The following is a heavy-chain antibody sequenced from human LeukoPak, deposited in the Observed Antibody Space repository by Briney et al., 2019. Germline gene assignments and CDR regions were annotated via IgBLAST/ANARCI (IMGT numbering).Heavy chain of an antibody. J-gene: IGHJ4*02. D-gene: IGHD2/OR15-2a*01. Sequence: GGSLRLSCAASGFTFSSYAMSWVRQAPGRGLEWVSAISGSGGSTYYADSVKGRFTISRDNSKNTLYLQMNSLRAEDTAVYYCAKDLLMSADEGTDYWGQGTLVTVSS. V-gene: IGHV3-23*01. CDR1: GFTFSSYA. CDR2: ISGSGGST. CDR3: AKDLLMSADEGTDY.